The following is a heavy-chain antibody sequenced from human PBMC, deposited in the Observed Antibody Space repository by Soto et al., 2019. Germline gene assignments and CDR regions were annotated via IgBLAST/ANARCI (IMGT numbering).Heavy chain of an antibody. D-gene: IGHD2-15*01. CDR3: AKDRDCSGGSCSLEFDY. CDR2: ISGSGGST. CDR1: GFTFSSYA. J-gene: IGHJ4*02. Sequence: EVQLLGSGGGLVQPGGSLRLSCAASGFTFSSYAMSWVRQAPGKGLEWVSGISGSGGSTYYADSGKGRFTISRDNAKNTMYLRLNSLRADDTAVYYCAKDRDCSGGSCSLEFDYWGKGTLVTVSS. V-gene: IGHV3-23*01.